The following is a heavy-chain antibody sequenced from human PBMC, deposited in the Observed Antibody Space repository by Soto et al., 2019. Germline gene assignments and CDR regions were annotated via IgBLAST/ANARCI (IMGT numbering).Heavy chain of an antibody. V-gene: IGHV3-23*01. J-gene: IGHJ4*02. CDR3: AKDRRAGGNYGFYSDF. CDR2: SSATGAGT. Sequence: GGSLRLSCAVSGFIFSNSGMSWVRQAPGKGLEWVSFSSATGAGTYYADSVKGRFTISRDNSKNTLYLQMTSLRADDTAVYYCAKDRRAGGNYGFYSDFWGQGALVTVSS. D-gene: IGHD1-7*01. CDR1: GFIFSNSG.